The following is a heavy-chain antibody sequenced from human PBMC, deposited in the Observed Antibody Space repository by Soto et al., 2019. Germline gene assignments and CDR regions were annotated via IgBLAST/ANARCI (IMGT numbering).Heavy chain of an antibody. CDR2: ISYDGSNK. CDR1: GFTFSSYG. J-gene: IGHJ6*02. Sequence: QVQLVESGGGVVQPGRSLRLSCAASGFTFSSYGMHWVRQAPGKGLEWVAVISYDGSNKYYADSVKGRFTISRDNSKNTLYLQMNSLRAEDTAVYYCAKDQEVSYSGSYPGYYGMDVWGQGTTVTVSS. D-gene: IGHD1-26*01. V-gene: IGHV3-30*18. CDR3: AKDQEVSYSGSYPGYYGMDV.